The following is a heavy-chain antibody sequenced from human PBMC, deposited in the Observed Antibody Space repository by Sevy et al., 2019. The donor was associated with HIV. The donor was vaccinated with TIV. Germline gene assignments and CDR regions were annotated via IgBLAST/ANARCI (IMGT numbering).Heavy chain of an antibody. J-gene: IGHJ4*02. CDR1: GFTFSNFG. Sequence: GGSLRLSCTASGFTFSNFGIHWVRQAPGKGLQRVALMWYDGNNKYYADSVKGRFTISRVSSKNTVYLQMNNLRAEDTAMYYCARGPSLIVAGAAGYLDYWGQGTLVTVSS. D-gene: IGHD2-21*01. V-gene: IGHV3-33*01. CDR3: ARGPSLIVAGAAGYLDY. CDR2: MWYDGNNK.